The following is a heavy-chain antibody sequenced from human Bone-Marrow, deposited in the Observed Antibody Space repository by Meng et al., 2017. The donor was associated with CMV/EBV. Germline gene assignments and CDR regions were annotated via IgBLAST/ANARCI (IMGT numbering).Heavy chain of an antibody. CDR1: GFTFSSYW. J-gene: IGHJ4*02. V-gene: IGHV3-74*01. D-gene: IGHD6-6*01. CDR3: ARGGQLAHD. Sequence: GESLKISCAASGFTFSSYWMHWVRQAPGKGLVWVSRINSDGSSTSYADSVKGRFTISRDNAKNTLYLQMNSLRAEDTAVYYCARGGQLAHDWGQGTRVTVSS. CDR2: INSDGSST.